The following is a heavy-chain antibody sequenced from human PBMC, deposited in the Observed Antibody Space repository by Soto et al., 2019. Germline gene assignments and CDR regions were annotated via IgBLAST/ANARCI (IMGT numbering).Heavy chain of an antibody. CDR2: IYNSGST. J-gene: IGHJ4*02. V-gene: IGHV4-39*02. CDR3: ATNSSGYSYDY. D-gene: IGHD3-22*01. Sequence: QLQLQESGPGLVKPSETLSLMCTVSGGSVSSGPYYWGWIRQPPGKGLEWIASIYNSGSTVYNPSLKSRVTISVDTSNNHFSLKLSSVTVADTAVYFCATNSSGYSYDYWGQGTLVTVSS. CDR1: GGSVSSGPYY.